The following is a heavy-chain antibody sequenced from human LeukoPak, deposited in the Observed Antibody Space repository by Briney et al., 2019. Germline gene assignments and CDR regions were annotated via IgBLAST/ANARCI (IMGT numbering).Heavy chain of an antibody. J-gene: IGHJ4*02. CDR1: GFTFSSNY. V-gene: IGHV3-53*01. D-gene: IGHD1-1*01. Sequence: GGSLRLSCAASGFTFSSNYMSWVRQAPGKGLEWVSVIYSGGSTYYADPVKGRFTVSRDNSKNTLYLQMNSLRAEDTAVYYCARSNDGGHDYWGQGTLVTVSS. CDR2: IYSGGST. CDR3: ARSNDGGHDY.